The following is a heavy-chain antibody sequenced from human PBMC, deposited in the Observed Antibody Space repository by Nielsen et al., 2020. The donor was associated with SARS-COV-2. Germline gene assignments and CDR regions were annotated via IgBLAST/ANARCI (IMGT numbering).Heavy chain of an antibody. CDR3: TTGGITMVRGVMQY. J-gene: IGHJ1*01. CDR1: GFTFDNYA. V-gene: IGHV3-23*01. D-gene: IGHD3-10*01. CDR2: IKRSGGST. Sequence: GESLKISCAASGFTFDNYAMTWVRQAPGKGLEWVSVIKRSGGSTYYADSVKGRFTISRDNSRNTLYLQMNSLKTEDTAVYYCTTGGITMVRGVMQYWGQGTLVTVSP.